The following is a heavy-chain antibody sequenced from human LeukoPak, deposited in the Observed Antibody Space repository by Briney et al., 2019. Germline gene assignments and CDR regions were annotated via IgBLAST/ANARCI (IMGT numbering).Heavy chain of an antibody. J-gene: IGHJ5*02. CDR1: GGTFSSYA. Sequence: SVKVSCKASGGTFSSYAISWVRQAPGQGLEWMGRIIPILGIANYAQKFQGRVTITADKSTSTAYMELSSLRSEDTAVYYCARDLVIGGWFDPWGQGTLVTVSS. CDR3: ARDLVIGGWFDP. D-gene: IGHD2/OR15-2a*01. V-gene: IGHV1-69*04. CDR2: IIPILGIA.